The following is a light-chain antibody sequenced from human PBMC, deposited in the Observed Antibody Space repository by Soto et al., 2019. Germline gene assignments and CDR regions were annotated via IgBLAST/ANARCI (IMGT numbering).Light chain of an antibody. V-gene: IGKV3-20*01. CDR1: QSASSSY. CDR2: GAS. CDR3: HQYGTSPRT. Sequence: EIVLTQSPGTLSLSPGDRATLSCRASQSASSSYLAWYQQKPGQAPGLLIYGASSRATGIPDRFIGSGSGTEFILTISRLEPDDFAVYFCHQYGTSPRTFGQGTRLEIK. J-gene: IGKJ5*01.